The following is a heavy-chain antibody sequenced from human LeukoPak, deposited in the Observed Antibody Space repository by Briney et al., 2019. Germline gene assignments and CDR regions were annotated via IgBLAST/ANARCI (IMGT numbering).Heavy chain of an antibody. V-gene: IGHV4-39*01. J-gene: IGHJ4*02. Sequence: PSETLSLTCTVSGGSISSSSYYWGWIRQPPGKGLEWIGSIYYSGSTYYNPSLKSRVTISVDTSKNQFSLKLSSVTAADTAVYYCATLWFGELFPDYWGQGTLVTVSS. CDR1: GGSISSSSYY. D-gene: IGHD3-10*01. CDR2: IYYSGST. CDR3: ATLWFGELFPDY.